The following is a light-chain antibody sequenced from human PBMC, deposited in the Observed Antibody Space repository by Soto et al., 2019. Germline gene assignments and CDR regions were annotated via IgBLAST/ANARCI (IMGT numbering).Light chain of an antibody. CDR2: GNT. CDR1: GSNIGLGYD. CDR3: QSFDSSLSAVV. J-gene: IGLJ2*01. V-gene: IGLV1-40*01. Sequence: QDVVTQPPSVSGAPGQRVTISCTGSGSNIGLGYDVHWYQQVPGTAPKLLIYGNTNRPSGVPDRFSGSKSGTSASLAITGLQAEDEADYFCQSFDSSLSAVVFGGGTQLTVL.